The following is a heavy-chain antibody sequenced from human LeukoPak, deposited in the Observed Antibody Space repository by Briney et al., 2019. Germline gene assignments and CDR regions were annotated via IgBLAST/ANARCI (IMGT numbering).Heavy chain of an antibody. V-gene: IGHV5-51*01. CDR3: ARKKYVGRLTDY. CDR2: IYPGDSDT. CDR1: DYSFISYW. D-gene: IGHD2-15*01. J-gene: IGHJ4*02. Sequence: GESLKISCKGSDYSFISYWIVWVRQMPGEGLEWMGVIYPGDSDTRYSPSFQGQVTISADKSISTAYLQWSSLKASDSAMYYCARKKYVGRLTDYWGQGTLVTVSS.